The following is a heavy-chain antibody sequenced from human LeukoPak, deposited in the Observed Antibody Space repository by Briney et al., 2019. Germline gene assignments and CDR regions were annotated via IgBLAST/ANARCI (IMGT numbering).Heavy chain of an antibody. V-gene: IGHV3-21*04. CDR2: ISSSSSYI. CDR3: AKEGQQWSSGMDV. Sequence: GGSLRLSCAASGFTFSSYSMNWVRQAPGKGLEWVSSISSSSSYIYYADSVKGRFTISRDNSKNTLYLQMNSLRAEDTAVYYCAKEGQQWSSGMDVWGQGTTVTVSS. D-gene: IGHD6-19*01. J-gene: IGHJ6*02. CDR1: GFTFSSYS.